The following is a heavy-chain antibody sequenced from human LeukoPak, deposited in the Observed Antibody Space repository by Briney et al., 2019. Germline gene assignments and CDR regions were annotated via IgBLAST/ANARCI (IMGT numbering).Heavy chain of an antibody. Sequence: GGSLRLSCAASGFTFDDYAMHWVRQAPGKGLEWVANIKQDGSEKYYGDSVKGRLTISRDNAKNSLYLQMYSLRAEDTAVYYCARAGRKSRGVDIVRKKETGYYYYMDVWGKGTTVTVSS. V-gene: IGHV3-7*01. D-gene: IGHD2-15*01. CDR2: IKQDGSEK. CDR1: GFTFDDYA. CDR3: ARAGRKSRGVDIVRKKETGYYYYMDV. J-gene: IGHJ6*03.